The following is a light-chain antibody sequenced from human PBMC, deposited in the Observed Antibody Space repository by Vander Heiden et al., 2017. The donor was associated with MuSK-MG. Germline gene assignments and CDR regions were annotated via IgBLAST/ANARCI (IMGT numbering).Light chain of an antibody. V-gene: IGLV2-23*02. CDR2: EVT. J-gene: IGLJ1*01. CDR3: CSDAGGGTRYV. CDR1: TSDVGRYNL. Sequence: QSALTQPASVSGSPGQSITISCTGTTSDVGRYNLVSWYQQHPGKVPKLMIYEVTKRPSGVSSRFSGSKSGNTASLTISGLQAEDEADYYCCSDAGGGTRYVFGGGTKVTVL.